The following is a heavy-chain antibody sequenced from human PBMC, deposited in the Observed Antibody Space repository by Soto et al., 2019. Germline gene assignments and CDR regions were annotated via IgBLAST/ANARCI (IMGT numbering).Heavy chain of an antibody. J-gene: IGHJ4*02. V-gene: IGHV1-46*01. CDR1: GYTFTRYY. Sequence: QVQLVQSGAEVKKPGASVKVSCKASGYTFTRYYMHWVRQAPGQGLEWMGIINPSGGSTSYAQKFQGRVTMTRDTCTSTVYMELSSLRSEDTAVYYCARVGGSRRGYFDYWGQGTLVTVSS. CDR3: ARVGGSRRGYFDY. D-gene: IGHD1-26*01. CDR2: INPSGGST.